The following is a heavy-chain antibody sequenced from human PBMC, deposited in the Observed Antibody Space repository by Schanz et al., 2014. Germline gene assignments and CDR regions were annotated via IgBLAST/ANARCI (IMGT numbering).Heavy chain of an antibody. D-gene: IGHD2-2*01. CDR1: GFAFSSYG. CDR2: MSYDGSIK. Sequence: QVQKVESGGGVVQPGRSLRLSCAASGFAFSSYGMHWVRQAPGKGLEWVAAMSYDGSIKYYGDSVKGRFTISRDNSKNTLYLHMNTLRSEDTAVYYCAKDSTHIDIVLVPTAIDYWGQGTLVTVSS. CDR3: AKDSTHIDIVLVPTAIDY. V-gene: IGHV3-30*18. J-gene: IGHJ4*02.